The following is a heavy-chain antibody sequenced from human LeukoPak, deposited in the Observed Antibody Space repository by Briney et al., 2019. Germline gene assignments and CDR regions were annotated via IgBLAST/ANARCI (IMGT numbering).Heavy chain of an antibody. CDR1: GFTFSDYY. D-gene: IGHD6-19*01. J-gene: IGHJ4*02. CDR3: AKGDSESGLIAVAGRGGFDY. CDR2: ISGSAGST. Sequence: GGSLRLSCVASGFTFSDYYMTWIRQAPGKGLEWVSVISGSAGSTDYADSVKGRFTISRDNSKNTLHLQMNSLRAEDTAVYYCAKGDSESGLIAVAGRGGFDYWGQGALVTVSS. V-gene: IGHV3-23*01.